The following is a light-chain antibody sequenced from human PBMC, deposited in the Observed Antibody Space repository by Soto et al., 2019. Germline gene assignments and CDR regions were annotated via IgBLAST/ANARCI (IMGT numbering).Light chain of an antibody. CDR1: SRDVGSHNH. CDR2: EVT. J-gene: IGLJ1*01. CDR3: NSLSAAGASYV. V-gene: IGLV2-14*01. Sequence: QSVLTQPASVSGSPGQSIAISCTGTSRDVGSHNHVSWYQQYPGKAPKLIIYEVTNRPSGVSARFSGSKFGSTASLTLSGLQAEYEGEYYCNSLSAAGASYVFGPGTKLTVL.